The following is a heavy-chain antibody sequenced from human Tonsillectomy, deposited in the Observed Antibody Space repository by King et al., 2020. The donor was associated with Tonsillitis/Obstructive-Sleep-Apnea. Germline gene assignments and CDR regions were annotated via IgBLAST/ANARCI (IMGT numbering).Heavy chain of an antibody. CDR2: IYYSWSS. V-gene: IGHV4-39*01. J-gene: IGHJ4*02. CDR1: CGSISSSSYY. CDR3: ARRDSYPFDY. Sequence: QLQESGPGLLKPSETLSLTCTFSCGSISSSSYYWGWIRQPPGKGLEWVGRIYYSWSSYFNPSLKSRVTISVDTSKNQFSLKLSSVTAADTAVYYCARRDSYPFDYWGQGTLVTVSS. D-gene: IGHD5-18*01.